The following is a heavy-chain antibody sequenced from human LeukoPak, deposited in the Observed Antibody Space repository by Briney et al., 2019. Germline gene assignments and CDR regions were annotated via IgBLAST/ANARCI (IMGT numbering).Heavy chain of an antibody. V-gene: IGHV4-39*07. J-gene: IGHJ6*03. CDR2: INHSGST. CDR3: ARAGLVVPAAILSYYYYYMDV. Sequence: SETLSLTGTVSGGSISSGDYYWSWIRQPPGKGLEWIGEINHSGSTNYNPSLKSRVTISVDTSKNQFSLKLSSVTAADTAVYYCARAGLVVPAAILSYYYYYMDVWGKGTTVTVSS. D-gene: IGHD2-2*02. CDR1: GGSISSGDYY.